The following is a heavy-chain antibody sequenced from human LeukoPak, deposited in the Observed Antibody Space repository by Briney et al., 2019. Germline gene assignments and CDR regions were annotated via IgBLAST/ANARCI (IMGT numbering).Heavy chain of an antibody. D-gene: IGHD5-24*01. CDR2: IYYSGST. J-gene: IGHJ4*02. Sequence: SETLSLTCTVSGGSIISYYWSWIRQPPGKGLEWIGYIYYSGSTNYKPSPKSRVTISVDTSKNQFSLELSSVTAADTAVYYCARHPYGRDGYSHFDYWGQGTLVTVSS. V-gene: IGHV4-59*08. CDR1: GGSIISYY. CDR3: ARHPYGRDGYSHFDY.